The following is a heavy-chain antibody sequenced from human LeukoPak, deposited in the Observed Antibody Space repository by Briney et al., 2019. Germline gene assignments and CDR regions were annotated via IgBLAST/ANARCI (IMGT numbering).Heavy chain of an antibody. CDR2: IYAGGGT. J-gene: IGHJ6*03. Sequence: SETLCVTSAVPVGSISGAYWSAMRQRAGGGVGWRWRIYAGGGTNYNPTLKSRVTMSVDTSHNQCSLQLSSVTAADTAVYSCARPREGMGQLLYYGTYYYHYPDVWGKGTTVTVSS. V-gene: IGHV4-4*07. CDR3: ARPREGMGQLLYYGTYYYHYPDV. D-gene: IGHD2-2*02. CDR1: VGSISGAY.